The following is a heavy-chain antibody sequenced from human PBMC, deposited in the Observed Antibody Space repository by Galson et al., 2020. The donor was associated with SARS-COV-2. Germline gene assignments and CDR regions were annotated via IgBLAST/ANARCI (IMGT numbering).Heavy chain of an antibody. CDR2: INPNSSNT. D-gene: IGHD6-19*01. J-gene: IGHJ4*02. CDR1: GYTFTSHY. CDR3: ARAAVGGTNFDY. V-gene: IGHV1-46*01. Sequence: ASVKVSCKASGYTFTSHYMHWVRQAPGQGLEWMGIINPNSSNTNYAQNFQGRVTMTRDTSASTVYMELSGLRSEDTAVYYCARAAVGGTNFDYWGQGSLVTVSS.